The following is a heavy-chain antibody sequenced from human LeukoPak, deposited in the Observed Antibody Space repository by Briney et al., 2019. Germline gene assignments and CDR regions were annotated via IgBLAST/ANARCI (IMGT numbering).Heavy chain of an antibody. J-gene: IGHJ4*02. CDR1: GGSINSYY. Sequence: PSETLSLTCTVSGGSINSYYWSWIRQSPGKGLEWIGNICYTGSTNYNPSLKSRVTISVDTSKNQFSLKLTSVTAADTAIYYCARLPLDYGDYGGFEYWGQGIMVTVST. CDR2: ICYTGST. D-gene: IGHD4-23*01. V-gene: IGHV4-59*08. CDR3: ARLPLDYGDYGGFEY.